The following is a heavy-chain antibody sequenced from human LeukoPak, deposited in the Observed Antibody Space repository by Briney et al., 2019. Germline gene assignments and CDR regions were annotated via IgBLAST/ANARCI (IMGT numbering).Heavy chain of an antibody. Sequence: SETLSLTCTVSGGSISSSSYYWGWIRQPPGKGLEWIGSIYYSGSTYYNPSLKSRVTISVDTSKNQFSLKLSSVTAADTAVYYCAREISGSSSHFDYWGQGTLVTVSS. CDR2: IYYSGST. J-gene: IGHJ4*02. CDR1: GGSISSSSYY. D-gene: IGHD1-26*01. CDR3: AREISGSSSHFDY. V-gene: IGHV4-39*07.